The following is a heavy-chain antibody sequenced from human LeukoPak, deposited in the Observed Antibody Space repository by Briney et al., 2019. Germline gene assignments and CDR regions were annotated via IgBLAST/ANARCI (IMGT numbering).Heavy chain of an antibody. J-gene: IGHJ4*02. Sequence: PGGSLRLSCAASGFTFSSYSMNWVRQAPGKGLEWVSYIRSSSSIICYADSVKGRFTISRDNAKNSLYLQMNSLRDEDTAVYYCARDTAGSGYYFDYWGQGTLVTVSS. CDR2: IRSSSSII. V-gene: IGHV3-48*02. CDR1: GFTFSSYS. CDR3: ARDTAGSGYYFDY. D-gene: IGHD3-22*01.